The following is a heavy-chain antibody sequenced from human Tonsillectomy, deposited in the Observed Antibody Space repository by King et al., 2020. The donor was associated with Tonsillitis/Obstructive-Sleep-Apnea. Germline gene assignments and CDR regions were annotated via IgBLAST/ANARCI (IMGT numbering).Heavy chain of an antibody. CDR2: SIPIFGTT. Sequence: QLVQSGAEVKKPGSSVKVSCKASGGTFSSYAISWVRQAPGHGLEWMGGSIPIFGTTTYAQKFQGRVTIAADESTSTTYMELSSLRSEDTAVYYCARQEVVRRSYYYSYMDVWGKGTTVTVSS. CDR3: ARQEVVRRSYYYSYMDV. D-gene: IGHD2-2*01. J-gene: IGHJ6*03. CDR1: GGTFSSYA. V-gene: IGHV1-69*12.